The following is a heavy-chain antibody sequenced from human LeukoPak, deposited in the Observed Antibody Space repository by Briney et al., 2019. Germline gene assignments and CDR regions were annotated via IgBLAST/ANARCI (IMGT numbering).Heavy chain of an antibody. CDR3: ARGGRTYGY. V-gene: IGHV1-8*01. CDR1: GYTFTSHD. D-gene: IGHD4-17*01. CDR2: LNPDTGVT. Sequence: ASVKVSCEASGYTFTSHDINWVRQATGQGLEWMGRLNPDTGVTGYGQKFQNRLTITRSTSINTAYMELYSLTSDDTAVYYCARGGRTYGYWGQGTLVTVSS. J-gene: IGHJ4*02.